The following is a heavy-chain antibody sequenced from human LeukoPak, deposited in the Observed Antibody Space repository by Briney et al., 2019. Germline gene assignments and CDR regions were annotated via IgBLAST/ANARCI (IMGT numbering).Heavy chain of an antibody. CDR3: ARDVYESGTPFDY. J-gene: IGHJ4*02. D-gene: IGHD5/OR15-5a*01. Sequence: PGGSLRLSCAASGFTFSNYWMSWVRQAPGKGLEWVANIKEDGRDKYYVDSVKGRFTISRDNGKNSLYLQMNSLRAEDTAVYYCARDVYESGTPFDYWGQGTLVTVSS. CDR1: GFTFSNYW. CDR2: IKEDGRDK. V-gene: IGHV3-7*01.